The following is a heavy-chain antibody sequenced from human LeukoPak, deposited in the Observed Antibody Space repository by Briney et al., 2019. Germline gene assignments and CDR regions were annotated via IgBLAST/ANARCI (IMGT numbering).Heavy chain of an antibody. Sequence: GGSLRLSCTASGFTFSNYAMSWVRQAPGKGLEWVAAISGSGGGTYYADSVKGRFTISRDTVQNSLFLQLNSLRVEDTAVYNCARLRDTVTSASDYWGQGTLVTVSS. CDR1: GFTFSNYA. CDR2: ISGSGGGT. CDR3: ARLRDTVTSASDY. D-gene: IGHD5-18*01. V-gene: IGHV3-23*01. J-gene: IGHJ4*02.